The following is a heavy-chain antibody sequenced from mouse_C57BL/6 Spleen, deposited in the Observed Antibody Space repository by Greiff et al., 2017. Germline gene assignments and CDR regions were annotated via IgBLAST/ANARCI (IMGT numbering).Heavy chain of an antibody. CDR2: INPGSGGN. J-gene: IGHJ2*01. V-gene: IGHV1-54*01. Sequence: LQESGAELVRPGTSVKVSCKASGYAFTNYLIEWVKQRPGQGLEWIGVINPGSGGNNYNEKFKGKATLTADKSSSTAYMQLSSLTSEDSAVYFCARSGYYGSSYVLYYFDYWGQGTTLTVSS. CDR1: GYAFTNYL. D-gene: IGHD1-1*01. CDR3: ARSGYYGSSYVLYYFDY.